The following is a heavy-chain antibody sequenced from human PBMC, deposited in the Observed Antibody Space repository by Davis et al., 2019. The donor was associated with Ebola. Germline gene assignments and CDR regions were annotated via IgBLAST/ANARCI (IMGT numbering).Heavy chain of an antibody. CDR3: ARGNLAARYYFDY. CDR1: GGSFSGYY. CDR2: INHSGST. V-gene: IGHV4-34*01. J-gene: IGHJ4*02. Sequence: PSETLSLTCAVYGGSFSGYYWSWIRQPPGKGLEWIGEINHSGSTNYNPSLKSRVTISVDPSKNQFSLKLSSVTAADTAVYYCARGNLAARYYFDYWGQGTLVTVSS. D-gene: IGHD6-6*01.